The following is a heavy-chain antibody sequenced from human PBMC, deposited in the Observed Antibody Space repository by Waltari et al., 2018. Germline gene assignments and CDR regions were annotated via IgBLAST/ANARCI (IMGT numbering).Heavy chain of an antibody. CDR3: ARGGGVVTDPTDAFDI. J-gene: IGHJ3*02. CDR2: IYHIGST. V-gene: IGHV4-4*02. Sequence: QVKLQESGPGLVKPSGNLSLTCAVSGGCISRRSWWSCVSPPPGKVLEWIGAIYHIGSTNYNPSLKSRVTISVDKSKNQFSLKLSSVTAADTAVYYCARGGGVVTDPTDAFDIWGQGTMVTVSS. D-gene: IGHD3-16*01. CDR1: GGCISRRSW.